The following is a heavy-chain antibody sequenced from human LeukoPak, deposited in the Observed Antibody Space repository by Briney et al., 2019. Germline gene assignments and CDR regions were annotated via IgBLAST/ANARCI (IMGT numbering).Heavy chain of an antibody. D-gene: IGHD3-10*01. CDR3: ARADVWFGEITDY. V-gene: IGHV1-2*02. CDR2: INPNSGGT. J-gene: IGHJ4*02. Sequence: ASVKVSCKASGYTFTGYYMHWVRQAPGQGLEWMGWINPNSGGTNYAQKFQGRVTMTRDTSISTAYMELSRLRSDDTDVYYCARADVWFGEITDYWGQGTLVTVSS. CDR1: GYTFTGYY.